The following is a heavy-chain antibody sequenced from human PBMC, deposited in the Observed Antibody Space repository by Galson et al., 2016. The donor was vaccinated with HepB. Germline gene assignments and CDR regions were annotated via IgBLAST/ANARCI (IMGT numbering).Heavy chain of an antibody. J-gene: IGHJ4*02. CDR3: ARDGDYGNIAEH. V-gene: IGHV3-23*01. CDR2: ISGSGDDT. Sequence: SLRLSCAASGFTFTTYALSWVRQAPGKGLEWVSAISGSGDDTYYADSVKGRFSISRDNSKNTLYLQLTDLRVDDTAIYFCARDGDYGNIAEHWGQGTLVTVSS. D-gene: IGHD4-17*01. CDR1: GFTFTTYA.